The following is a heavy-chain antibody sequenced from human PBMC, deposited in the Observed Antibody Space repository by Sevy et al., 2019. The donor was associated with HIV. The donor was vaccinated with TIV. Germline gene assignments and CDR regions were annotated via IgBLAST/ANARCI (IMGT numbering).Heavy chain of an antibody. D-gene: IGHD6-19*01. CDR3: ARGGRIAVSCRVGYLDY. J-gene: IGHJ4*02. CDR2: IWYDGTNK. V-gene: IGHV3-33*01. CDR1: GFTFSSYG. Sequence: GGSLRLSCAASGFTFSSYGMHWVRQAPGKGLEWVALIWYDGTNKYYADSVKGRFTISRDNSENTFYLQMNSLRAEDTAVYYCARGGRIAVSCRVGYLDYWGQGILVTVSS.